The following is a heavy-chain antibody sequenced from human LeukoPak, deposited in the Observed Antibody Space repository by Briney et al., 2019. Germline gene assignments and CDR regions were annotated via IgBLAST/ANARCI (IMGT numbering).Heavy chain of an antibody. D-gene: IGHD2-15*01. CDR1: GGSISSGSYY. CDR3: ASGRISLYGMDV. J-gene: IGHJ6*02. Sequence: PSETLSLTCTVSGGSISSGSYYWSWIRQPAGKGLEWIGRIYTSGSTNYNPSLKSRVTISVDTSKNQFSLKLSSVTAADTAVYYCASGRISLYGMDVWGQGTTVTVSS. V-gene: IGHV4-61*02. CDR2: IYTSGST.